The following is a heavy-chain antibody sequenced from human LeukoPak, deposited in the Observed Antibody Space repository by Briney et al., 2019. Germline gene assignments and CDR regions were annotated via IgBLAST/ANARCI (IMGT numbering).Heavy chain of an antibody. CDR1: GFTFSSYS. V-gene: IGHV3-21*01. Sequence: PGGSLRLSCAASGFTFSSYSMNWVRQAPGKGLEWVSSISSSSSYIYYADSVKGRFTISRDNAKNSLYLQMNSLRAEDTAVYYCARVARGSTYDSSGYYYDYWGQGTLVTVSS. CDR3: ARVARGSTYDSSGYYYDY. J-gene: IGHJ4*02. D-gene: IGHD3-22*01. CDR2: ISSSSSYI.